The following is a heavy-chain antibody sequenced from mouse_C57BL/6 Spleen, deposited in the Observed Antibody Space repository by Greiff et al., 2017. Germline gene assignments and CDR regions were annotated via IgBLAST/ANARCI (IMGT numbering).Heavy chain of an antibody. CDR2: IDPNGGGT. V-gene: IGHV1-72*01. CDR3: ARVDDGYPDY. J-gene: IGHJ2*01. CDR1: GYTFTSCW. D-gene: IGHD2-3*01. Sequence: QVQLQQPGAELVKPGASVTLSCKASGYTFTSCWLHWVKQRPGRGLLWSGGIDPNGGGTKYNAKFKSKATLTVDTPYSTAHMQLSSLTSEDSAVYYCARVDDGYPDYWGQGTTLTVSS.